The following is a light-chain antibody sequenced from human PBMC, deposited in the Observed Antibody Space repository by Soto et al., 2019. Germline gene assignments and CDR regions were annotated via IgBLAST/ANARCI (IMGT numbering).Light chain of an antibody. J-gene: IGKJ2*01. V-gene: IGKV3-20*01. Sequence: EVGVTQSPATGSVSTGDRAALSCRASQPIASNVAWYQQRPGQPPSLLIYGASTGAPDVPDGFTGSGSGTDFTLIISRLEPEDFAVYLCKQYGSSPPYAFGPGTKVDIK. CDR2: GAS. CDR1: QPIASN. CDR3: KQYGSSPPYA.